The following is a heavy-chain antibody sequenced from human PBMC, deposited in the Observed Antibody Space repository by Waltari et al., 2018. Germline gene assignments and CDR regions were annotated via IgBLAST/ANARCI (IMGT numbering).Heavy chain of an antibody. D-gene: IGHD1-26*01. Sequence: EVRLVESGGGLVQPGGSLRLSCAASGVTFNNYWIHWVRHAPGKGLVWVAYVNNEGTHTAYVDAVKGRFTASRDNAKNTLYLQMNSLRVEDTAVYYCARGGLAGATPDYWGQGTLVTVSS. J-gene: IGHJ4*02. CDR2: VNNEGTHT. V-gene: IGHV3-74*03. CDR1: GVTFNNYW. CDR3: ARGGLAGATPDY.